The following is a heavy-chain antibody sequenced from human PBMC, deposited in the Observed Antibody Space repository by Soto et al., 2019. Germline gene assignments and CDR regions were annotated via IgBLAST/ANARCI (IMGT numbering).Heavy chain of an antibody. CDR3: ARMWAGGPAWFDP. V-gene: IGHV3-23*01. J-gene: IGHJ5*02. Sequence: APGKGLEWVSMISATGDDAHYADSVKGRFTISRDNSKNTVYLQMNSLTAEDTALYYCARMWAGGPAWFDPWDQGIQVTVSS. D-gene: IGHD2-15*01. CDR2: ISATGDDA.